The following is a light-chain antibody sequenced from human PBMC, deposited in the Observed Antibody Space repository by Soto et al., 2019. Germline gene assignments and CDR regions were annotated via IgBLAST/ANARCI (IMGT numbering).Light chain of an antibody. V-gene: IGKV3-20*01. Sequence: EVVLTQSPGTLSLSSGERATLSCRASQSVINSYLAWYQQQPGEAARMLLYGAASRAHGMLDRISGGRSGTEDTLIISRRLPADVAASYCQQYGYSPPRTFGQGTKVDIK. CDR1: QSVINSY. J-gene: IGKJ1*01. CDR3: QQYGYSPPRT. CDR2: GAA.